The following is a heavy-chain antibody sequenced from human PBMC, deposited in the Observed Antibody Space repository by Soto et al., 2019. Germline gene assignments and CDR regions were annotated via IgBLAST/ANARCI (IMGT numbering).Heavy chain of an antibody. CDR2: VNPIVSMS. D-gene: IGHD3-10*01. CDR1: GDTFNFYS. J-gene: IGHJ4*02. CDR3: ASSCGSGYRASDY. V-gene: IGHV1-69*02. Sequence: QVQLVQSGAEVKRPGSSVKVSCKASGDTFNFYSINWVRQAPGLGLEWMGRVNPIVSMSNYAQKFQGRVTMTADKSTSTAYMELSSLRSEDTAIYYCASSCGSGYRASDYWGQGALVTVSS.